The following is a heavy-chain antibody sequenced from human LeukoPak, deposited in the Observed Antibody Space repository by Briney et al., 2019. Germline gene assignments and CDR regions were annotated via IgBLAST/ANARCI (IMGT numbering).Heavy chain of an antibody. D-gene: IGHD2-21*02. CDR1: GFTFSSYA. CDR3: ARAPVTPEYYFDY. Sequence: PGGSLRLSCAASGFTFSSYAMSWVRQAPGKGLEWVSSISSGSGYIYYADSVKGRFTISRDNAKNSLYLQMNSLRAEDTAVYYCARAPVTPEYYFDYWAQGTLVTVSS. V-gene: IGHV3-21*01. CDR2: ISSGSGYI. J-gene: IGHJ4*02.